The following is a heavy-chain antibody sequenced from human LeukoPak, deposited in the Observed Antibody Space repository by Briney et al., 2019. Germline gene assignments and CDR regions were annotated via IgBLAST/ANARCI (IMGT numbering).Heavy chain of an antibody. CDR3: AKATGTIYYYYGMDV. CDR2: ISYDGSNK. J-gene: IGHJ6*04. V-gene: IGHV3-30*18. D-gene: IGHD1/OR15-1a*01. Sequence: GGSLRLSCAASGFSFGSYGIHWVRQAPGKGLEWVAVISYDGSNKYYADSVKGRFTISRDNSKNTLYLQMNSLRAEDTAVYYCAKATGTIYYYYGMDVWGKGTTVTVSS. CDR1: GFSFGSYG.